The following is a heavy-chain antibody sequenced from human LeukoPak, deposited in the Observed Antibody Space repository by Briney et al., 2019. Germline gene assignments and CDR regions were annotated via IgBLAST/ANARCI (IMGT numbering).Heavy chain of an antibody. V-gene: IGHV1-8*02. Sequence: ASVKVSCKTSGYTFTTYGISWVRQATGQGLEWMGWMNPNSGNTGYAQKFQGRVTMTRNTSISTAYMELSSLRSEDTAVYYCARGQSYGDYTLVLWGQGTLVTVSS. CDR2: MNPNSGNT. J-gene: IGHJ4*02. CDR1: GYTFTTYG. D-gene: IGHD4-17*01. CDR3: ARGQSYGDYTLVL.